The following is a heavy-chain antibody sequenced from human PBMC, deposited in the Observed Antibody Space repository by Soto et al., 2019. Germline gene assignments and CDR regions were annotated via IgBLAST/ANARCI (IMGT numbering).Heavy chain of an antibody. V-gene: IGHV3-48*01. J-gene: IGHJ4*02. Sequence: EGSPRQSGSSAVLTSETYNVSGVGQGPGEGLEWVSYISSSSSTIHYAASVKGRFTISRDNAKNSLYLQMNSLRAEATAVYYCAIDDSAYSDVSSGYQFDYWGPGT. CDR3: AIDDSAYSDVSSGYQFDY. CDR2: ISSSSSTI. CDR1: VLTSETYN. D-gene: IGHD3-22*01.